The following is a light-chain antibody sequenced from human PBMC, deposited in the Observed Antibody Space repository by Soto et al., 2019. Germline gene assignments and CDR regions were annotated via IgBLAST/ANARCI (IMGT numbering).Light chain of an antibody. CDR3: QQYYRHSVT. Sequence: DIQMTQSPSTLSASVGDRVTITCRASEDITTKLAWYQQKPGKPPKVLIHDASILESGVPSRFRGSGSGTEFTLAVSSLQPDDFATYYCQQYYRHSVTFGGGTKVEI. J-gene: IGKJ4*01. CDR2: DAS. V-gene: IGKV1-5*01. CDR1: EDITTK.